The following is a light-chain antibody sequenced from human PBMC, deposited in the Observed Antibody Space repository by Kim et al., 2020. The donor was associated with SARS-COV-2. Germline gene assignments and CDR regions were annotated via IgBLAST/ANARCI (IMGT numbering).Light chain of an antibody. CDR1: QDISNY. J-gene: IGKJ1*01. Sequence: GDRFPIPCRASQDISNYLAWFQLKPGKAPKLLIYAASALQPGVPSRFSGSGSGTDFTLTVTSLQPEDVATYYCQKCDSAPWTFGQGTKVDIK. V-gene: IGKV1-27*01. CDR3: QKCDSAPWT. CDR2: AAS.